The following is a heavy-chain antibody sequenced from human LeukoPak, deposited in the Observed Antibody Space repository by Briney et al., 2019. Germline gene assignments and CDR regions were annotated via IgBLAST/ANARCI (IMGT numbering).Heavy chain of an antibody. D-gene: IGHD2-8*01. V-gene: IGHV1-24*01. CDR2: FDPEDGET. J-gene: IGHJ6*02. CDR1: GYTLTELS. CDR3: ARDGYCTNGVCRWPFYYYYGMDV. Sequence: ASVKVSCKVSGYTLTELSMHWVRQAPGKGLEWMGGFDPEDGETIYAQKFQGRVTMTEDTSTDTAYMELRSLRSDDTAVYYCARDGYCTNGVCRWPFYYYYGMDVWGQGTTVTVSS.